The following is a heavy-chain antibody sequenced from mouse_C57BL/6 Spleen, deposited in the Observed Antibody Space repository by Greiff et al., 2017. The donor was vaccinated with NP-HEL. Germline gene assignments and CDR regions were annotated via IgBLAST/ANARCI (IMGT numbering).Heavy chain of an antibody. CDR1: GFSFNTYA. V-gene: IGHV10-1*01. CDR3: VRQYYYGSSFDY. D-gene: IGHD1-1*01. Sequence: EVQLVESGGGLVQPKGSLKLSCAASGFSFNTYAMNWVRQAPGKGLEWVARIRSKSNNYATYYADSVKDRFTISRDDSESMLYLQMNNLKTEDTAMYYCVRQYYYGSSFDYWGQGTTLTVSS. J-gene: IGHJ2*01. CDR2: IRSKSNNYAT.